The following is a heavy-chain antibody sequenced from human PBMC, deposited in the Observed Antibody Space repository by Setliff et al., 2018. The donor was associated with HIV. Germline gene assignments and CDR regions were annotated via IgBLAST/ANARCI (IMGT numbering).Heavy chain of an antibody. J-gene: IGHJ6*03. CDR3: ASSGYNYGGYYMDV. CDR2: ISSSGSTI. CDR1: GFTFSDYY. Sequence: GGSLRLSCAASGFTFSDYYMSWIRQAPGKGLEWVSYISSSGSTIYYADSVKGRFTISRDNAKNSLYLQMNSLRAEDTAMYYCASSGYNYGGYYMDVWGKGTTVTVSS. D-gene: IGHD5-18*01. V-gene: IGHV3-11*01.